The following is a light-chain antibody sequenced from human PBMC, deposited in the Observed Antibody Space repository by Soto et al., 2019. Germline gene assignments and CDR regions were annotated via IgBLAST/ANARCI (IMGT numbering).Light chain of an antibody. CDR2: KAS. CDR3: QQYNTYSPT. V-gene: IGKV1-5*03. Sequence: DIQLTQSPSTLYASVGDRVTITCRASQSINNWLAWYQQKPGKAPKLLIYKASSLQGGVPSRFSGSGSGTEFRLTISSLQPDDFAPYYCQQYNTYSPTFGQGTKVEIK. J-gene: IGKJ1*01. CDR1: QSINNW.